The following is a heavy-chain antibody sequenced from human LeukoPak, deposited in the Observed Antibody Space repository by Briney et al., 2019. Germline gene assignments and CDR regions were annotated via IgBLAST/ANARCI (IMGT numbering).Heavy chain of an antibody. Sequence: SETLSLTCTVSGGSISSGYYWGWIRQPPGKGLEWIGSIYHSGSTYYNPSLKSRVTISVDTSKNQFSLKLSSVTAADTAVYYCARGLYYDFWSGYYPFDYWGQGTLVTVSS. CDR3: ARGLYYDFWSGYYPFDY. CDR1: GGSISSGYY. D-gene: IGHD3-3*01. CDR2: IYHSGST. J-gene: IGHJ4*02. V-gene: IGHV4-38-2*02.